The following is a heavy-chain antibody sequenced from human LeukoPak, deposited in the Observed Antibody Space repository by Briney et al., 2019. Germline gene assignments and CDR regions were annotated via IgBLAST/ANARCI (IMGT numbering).Heavy chain of an antibody. Sequence: TSETLSLTCTVSGGSISNNGYYWSWIRHPPGKALEWIGHIYYTGSTYYNPSLKSRVTISVDRSKNQFSLKLRSVTAADTAVYYCARDRPETIAVVSYGMDVWGQGTTVTVSS. V-gene: IGHV4-30-2*01. D-gene: IGHD6-19*01. CDR1: GGSISNNGYY. CDR3: ARDRPETIAVVSYGMDV. J-gene: IGHJ6*02. CDR2: IYYTGST.